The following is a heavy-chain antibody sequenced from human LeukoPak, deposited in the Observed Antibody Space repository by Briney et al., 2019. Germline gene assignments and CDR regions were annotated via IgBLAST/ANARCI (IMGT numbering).Heavy chain of an antibody. CDR1: GYTLTELS. CDR3: ATGGQQLVQRWFDP. D-gene: IGHD6-13*01. CDR2: LDPEDGET. J-gene: IGHJ5*02. V-gene: IGHV1-24*01. Sequence: ASVKVSCKVSGYTLTELSMHWVRQAPGKGLEWMGGLDPEDGETIYAQKFQGRVTMTEDTSTDTAYMELSSLRSEDTAVYYCATGGQQLVQRWFDPWGQGTLVTVSS.